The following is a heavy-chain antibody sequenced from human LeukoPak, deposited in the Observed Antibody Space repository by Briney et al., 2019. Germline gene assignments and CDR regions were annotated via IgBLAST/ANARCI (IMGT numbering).Heavy chain of an antibody. D-gene: IGHD3-16*01. Sequence: GGSLRLSCVASGFTFKTYHMNWVRQAPGKGLEWLSGITSGASVIYHADSVKGRFTISRDDAKNSVFLQMSGLTVDDTAVFYCARKRIADLGDETSFGGTPFDSWGQGTLVIVSS. V-gene: IGHV3-48*03. CDR1: GFTFKTYH. J-gene: IGHJ4*02. CDR2: ITSGASVI. CDR3: ARKRIADLGDETSFGGTPFDS.